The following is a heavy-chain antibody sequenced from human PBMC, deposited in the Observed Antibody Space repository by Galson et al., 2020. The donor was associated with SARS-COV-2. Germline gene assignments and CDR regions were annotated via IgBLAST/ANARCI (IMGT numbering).Heavy chain of an antibody. D-gene: IGHD2-15*01. CDR3: AKDARINNLYGIRFDY. V-gene: IGHV3-23*02. CDR2: ISGSGDQT. J-gene: IGHJ4*02. Sequence: GGSLRLSCATSGFTFTSYAMTWVRLAPGKGLEWVASISGSGDQTFYRDSLKGRFTISKDTLRSTVYLQMNDLRAEDTAIYYCAKDARINNLYGIRFDYWGRGALVTVSP. CDR1: GFTFTSYA.